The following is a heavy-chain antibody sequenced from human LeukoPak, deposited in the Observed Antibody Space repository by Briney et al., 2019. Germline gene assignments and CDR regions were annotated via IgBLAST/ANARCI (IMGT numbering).Heavy chain of an antibody. D-gene: IGHD2-15*01. Sequence: ASVKVSCKASGYTFTKYATNWVRQAPGQGLEWMGWINTNTRTPTFAQGFTGRLVFSLDTSVSTAYLQISSLAAEDTAVYYCARGGFESRWACDIWGQGTVVTVSS. CDR2: INTNTRTP. V-gene: IGHV7-4-1*02. J-gene: IGHJ3*02. CDR1: GYTFTKYA. CDR3: ARGGFESRWACDI.